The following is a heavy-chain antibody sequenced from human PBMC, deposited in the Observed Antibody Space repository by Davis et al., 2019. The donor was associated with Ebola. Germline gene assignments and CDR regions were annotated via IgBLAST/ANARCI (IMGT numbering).Heavy chain of an antibody. CDR1: GYSFTSYW. CDR2: IDPSDSYT. CDR3: ATRRSEEYYDILTGYYGSPGGAFDV. J-gene: IGHJ6*02. D-gene: IGHD3-9*01. V-gene: IGHV5-10-1*01. Sequence: GGSLRLSCKGSGYSFTSYWISWVRQMPGKGLEWMGRIDPSDSYTNYSPSFQGHVTIPADKSISTAYLQWSSLKASDTAMYYCATRRSEEYYDILTGYYGSPGGAFDVWGQGTTVTVSS.